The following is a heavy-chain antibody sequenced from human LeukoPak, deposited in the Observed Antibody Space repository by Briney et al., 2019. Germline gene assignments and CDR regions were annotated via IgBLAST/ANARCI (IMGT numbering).Heavy chain of an antibody. CDR3: AKVYFNYYFDP. Sequence: GRSLRLSCAASGFTFRNYWMHWVRQAPGKGLVWVSRINSDGSGTTYADSVKGRFTISRDNAKNTLYLEMNSLRAEDTAVYYCAKVYFNYYFDPWGQGTLVTVSS. CDR1: GFTFRNYW. J-gene: IGHJ5*02. V-gene: IGHV3-74*01. CDR2: INSDGSGT. D-gene: IGHD3-9*01.